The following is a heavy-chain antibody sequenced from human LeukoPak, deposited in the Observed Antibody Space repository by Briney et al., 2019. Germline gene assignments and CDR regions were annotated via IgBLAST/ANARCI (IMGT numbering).Heavy chain of an antibody. J-gene: IGHJ4*02. CDR3: ARGHYYGSSGYYSYEDY. CDR2: IRYDGSNK. V-gene: IGHV3-30*02. Sequence: GGSLRLSCAASGFTFSSHGMHWVRQAPGKGLEWVAFIRYDGSNKYYADSVKGRFTISRDNSKNTLYLQMNSLRAEDTAVYYCARGHYYGSSGYYSYEDYWGQGTLVTVSS. D-gene: IGHD3-22*01. CDR1: GFTFSSHG.